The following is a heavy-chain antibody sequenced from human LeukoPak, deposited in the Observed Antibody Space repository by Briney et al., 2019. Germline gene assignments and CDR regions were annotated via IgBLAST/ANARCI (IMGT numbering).Heavy chain of an antibody. D-gene: IGHD4-17*01. V-gene: IGHV1-18*04. Sequence: ASVKLSCKTSGYTFTSYAISWVRQAPGQGLEWMGWISTYNGNTNYAQKLQGRVTMTTDTSTSTAYLELRSLRSDDTAVYYCARDLDGDSNSWGQGTLVTVSS. CDR3: ARDLDGDSNS. CDR1: GYTFTSYA. CDR2: ISTYNGNT. J-gene: IGHJ5*02.